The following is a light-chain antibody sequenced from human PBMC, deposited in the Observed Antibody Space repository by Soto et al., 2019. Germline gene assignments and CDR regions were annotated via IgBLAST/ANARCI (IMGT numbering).Light chain of an antibody. CDR1: SSNIGTRYD. V-gene: IGLV1-40*01. CDR3: QSYDSSLSSWV. J-gene: IGLJ3*02. CDR2: GNT. Sequence: QSVLTQPPSVSGAPGQRVTISCTGSSSNIGTRYDVHWYQQLPGTAPKLLIYGNTNRPSGVPDRFSGSKSGTSASLAITGLQAEDVADYYCQSYDSSLSSWVFGGGTKVTVL.